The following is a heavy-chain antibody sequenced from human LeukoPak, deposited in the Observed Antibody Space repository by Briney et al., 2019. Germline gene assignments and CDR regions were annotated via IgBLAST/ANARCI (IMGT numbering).Heavy chain of an antibody. Sequence: PSETLSLTCAVYGGSFSGYYWSWIRQPPGKGLEWIGEINHSGSTNYNPSLKSRVTISVDTSKNKFSLKLSSVTAADTAVYYCARDHVLRFLEWLEFPYYYYGMDVWGQGTTVTVSS. D-gene: IGHD3-3*01. CDR2: INHSGST. V-gene: IGHV4-34*01. J-gene: IGHJ6*02. CDR1: GGSFSGYY. CDR3: ARDHVLRFLEWLEFPYYYYGMDV.